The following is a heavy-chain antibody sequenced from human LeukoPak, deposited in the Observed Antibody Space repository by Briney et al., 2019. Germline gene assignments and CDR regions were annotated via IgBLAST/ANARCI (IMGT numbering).Heavy chain of an antibody. CDR2: ISSSGSTI. Sequence: GGSLRLSCAASGFTFSSYEMNWVRQAPGKGLEWVSYISSSGSTIYYADSVKGRFTISRDNAKNSLYLQMNSLRAEDTAVYYCASLKVGATYSRFDYWGQGTLVTVSS. CDR1: GFTFSSYE. V-gene: IGHV3-48*03. CDR3: ASLKVGATYSRFDY. D-gene: IGHD1-26*01. J-gene: IGHJ4*02.